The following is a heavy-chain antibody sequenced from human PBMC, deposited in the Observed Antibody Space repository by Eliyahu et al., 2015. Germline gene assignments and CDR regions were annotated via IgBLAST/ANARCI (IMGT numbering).Heavy chain of an antibody. J-gene: IGHJ4*02. Sequence: QVTLKESGPVLVKPTETLTLTCTVSGFSLSNARMGVSWIRQPPGKALEWLAHIFSNXEKSYSTXLKSRLTISKDTSKSQVVLTMTNMDPVDTATYYCARIIWGYGIREYYFDYWGQGTLVTVSS. CDR2: IFSNXEK. CDR1: GFSLSNARMG. CDR3: ARIIWGYGIREYYFDY. V-gene: IGHV2-26*01. D-gene: IGHD1-14*01.